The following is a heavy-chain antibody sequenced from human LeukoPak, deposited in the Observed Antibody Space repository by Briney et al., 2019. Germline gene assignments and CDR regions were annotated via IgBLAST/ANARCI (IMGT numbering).Heavy chain of an antibody. V-gene: IGHV3-23*01. J-gene: IGHJ4*02. Sequence: GGSLRLSCAASGFTFSTYAMSWVRQAPGKGLEWVSSISGSGGSTYYADSVKGRFTISRDNSKNMVWLQINSPTAEDTATYYCAKDGNWARFEDWGQGTLVTVSS. CDR1: GFTFSTYA. D-gene: IGHD7-27*01. CDR3: AKDGNWARFED. CDR2: ISGSGGST.